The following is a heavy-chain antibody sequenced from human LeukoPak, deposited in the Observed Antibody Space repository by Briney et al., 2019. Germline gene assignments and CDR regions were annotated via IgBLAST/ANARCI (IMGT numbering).Heavy chain of an antibody. CDR2: ISYDGSNK. V-gene: IGHV3-30*04. CDR1: GFTFSSCA. J-gene: IGHJ6*02. CDR3: ARASCYCSGGSCYAQCGMDV. Sequence: PGGSLRLSCAASGFTFSSCAMHWVRQAPGKGLEWVAVISYDGSNKYYAESVKGRITISRDNSKNTLYLQMNSLRAEDTAVYYCARASCYCSGGSCYAQCGMDVWGRGTTVTVSS. D-gene: IGHD2-15*01.